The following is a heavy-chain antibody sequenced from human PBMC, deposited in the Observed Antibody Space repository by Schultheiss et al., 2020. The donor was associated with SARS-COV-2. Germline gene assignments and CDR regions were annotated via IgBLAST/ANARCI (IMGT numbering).Heavy chain of an antibody. J-gene: IGHJ4*02. CDR3: ERGELSAWYYFDY. CDR1: GFTFSSYG. Sequence: GGSLRLSCAASGFTFSSYGMHWVRQAPGKGLEWVAVISYDGSNKYYADSVKGRFTISRDNSKNTLYLQMNSLRAEDTAVYYCERGELSAWYYFDYWGQGTLVTVSS. D-gene: IGHD3-16*02. CDR2: ISYDGSNK. V-gene: IGHV3-30*03.